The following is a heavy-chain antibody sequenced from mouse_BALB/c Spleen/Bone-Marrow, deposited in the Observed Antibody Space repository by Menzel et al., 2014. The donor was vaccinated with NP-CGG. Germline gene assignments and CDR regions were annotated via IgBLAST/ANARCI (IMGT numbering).Heavy chain of an antibody. CDR2: INPDSSTI. D-gene: IGHD1-2*01. CDR1: GFDFSSYW. J-gene: IGHJ3*01. V-gene: IGHV4-1*02. Sequence: DVQLQESGGGLVQPGGSLKLSCAASGFDFSSYWMSWVRQAPGKGLEWIGEINPDSSTINYTPSLKDKFIISRVNAKNMLYLQKNKVRSEDTALYYCTRLHYYGYSAYWGQGTLVTVST. CDR3: TRLHYYGYSAY.